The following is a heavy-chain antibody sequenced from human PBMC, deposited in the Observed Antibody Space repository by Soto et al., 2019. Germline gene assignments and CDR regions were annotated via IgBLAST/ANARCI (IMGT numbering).Heavy chain of an antibody. Sequence: PGESLNISCKASGYSFTTYWIGWVRQMPGKGLEWMGIIYPGDSDTRYSPSFQGQVTISADKSISTAYLQWSSLKASDSAMYYCARRRMTASSTRFDPWGQGTLVTVSS. CDR2: IYPGDSDT. J-gene: IGHJ5*02. CDR3: ARRRMTASSTRFDP. D-gene: IGHD2-21*02. V-gene: IGHV5-51*01. CDR1: GYSFTTYW.